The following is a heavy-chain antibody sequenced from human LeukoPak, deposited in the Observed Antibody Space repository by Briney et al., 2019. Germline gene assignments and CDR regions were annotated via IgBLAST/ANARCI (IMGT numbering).Heavy chain of an antibody. CDR3: ARDEYYYDSSGSMYYFDY. J-gene: IGHJ4*02. Sequence: GGSLRLSCAASGFTFSSYWMSWVRQAPGKGLEWVANIKQDGSENYYVDSVKGRFTISRDNAKNSLYLQMNSLRAEDTAVYYCARDEYYYDSSGSMYYFDYWGQGTLVTVSS. D-gene: IGHD3-22*01. V-gene: IGHV3-7*01. CDR2: IKQDGSEN. CDR1: GFTFSSYW.